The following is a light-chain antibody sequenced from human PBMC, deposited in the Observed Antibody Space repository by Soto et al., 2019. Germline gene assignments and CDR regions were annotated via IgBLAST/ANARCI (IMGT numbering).Light chain of an antibody. Sequence: DIVMTQSPDSLAVSLCERATINCKSSQSGLLSSKNQNYLSWYQQKPGQPPKLLIFWASTRESGVPDRFSGRGSGTDFALTIDSLKAEDVAVYYFQQYDNNPYAFGQGTKREIK. CDR2: WAS. V-gene: IGKV4-1*01. CDR3: QQYDNNPYA. J-gene: IGKJ2*01. CDR1: QSGLLSSKNQNY.